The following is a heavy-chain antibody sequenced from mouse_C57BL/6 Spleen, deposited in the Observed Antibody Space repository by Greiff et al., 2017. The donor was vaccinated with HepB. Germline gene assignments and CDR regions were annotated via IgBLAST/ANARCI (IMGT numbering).Heavy chain of an antibody. CDR3: ARYGSSYVWYFDV. D-gene: IGHD1-1*01. CDR1: GYSITSGYY. CDR2: ISYDGSN. Sequence: EVKLVESGPGLVKPSQSLSLTCSVTGYSITSGYYWNWIRQFPGNKLEWMGYISYDGSNNYNPSLKNRISITRDTSKNQFFLKLNSVTTEDTATYYGARYGSSYVWYFDVWGTGTTVTVSS. J-gene: IGHJ1*03. V-gene: IGHV3-6*01.